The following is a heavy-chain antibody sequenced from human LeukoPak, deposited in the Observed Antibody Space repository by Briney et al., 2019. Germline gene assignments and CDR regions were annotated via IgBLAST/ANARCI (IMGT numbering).Heavy chain of an antibody. CDR1: GYTFTNYW. V-gene: IGHV5-51*01. Sequence: PGESLKISCKGFGYTFTNYWIAWLRQMPGKGLEWMGVIYPGDSDTRYNPSFQGQVTFSADRSISTAYLHWSSLKASDTAMYYCATCSGGRPWFDPWGQGTLVTVSS. J-gene: IGHJ5*02. CDR3: ATCSGGRPWFDP. D-gene: IGHD2-15*01. CDR2: IYPGDSDT.